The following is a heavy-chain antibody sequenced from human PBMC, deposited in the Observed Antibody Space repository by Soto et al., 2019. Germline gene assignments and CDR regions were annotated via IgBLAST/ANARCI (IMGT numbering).Heavy chain of an antibody. D-gene: IGHD6-13*01. V-gene: IGHV4-59*01. J-gene: IGHJ4*02. Sequence: SETLSLTCTVSGGSISSYYWSWIRQPPGKGLEWIGYIYYSGSTNYNPSLKSRVTISVDTSKNQFSLKLSSVTAADTAVYYCASFQPTSIAAAGASYWGQGTLVTVSS. CDR3: ASFQPTSIAAAGASY. CDR2: IYYSGST. CDR1: GGSISSYY.